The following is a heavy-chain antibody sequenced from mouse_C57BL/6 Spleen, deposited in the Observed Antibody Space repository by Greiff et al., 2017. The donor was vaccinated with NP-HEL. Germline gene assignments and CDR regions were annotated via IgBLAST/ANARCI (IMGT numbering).Heavy chain of an antibody. CDR1: GYTFTDYE. CDR3: TTMITTREYYAMDY. Sequence: QVHVKQSGAELVRPGASVTLSCKASGYTFTDYEMHWVKQTPVHGLEWIGAIDPETGGTAYNQKFKGKAILTADKSSSTAYMELRSLTSEDSAVYYCTTMITTREYYAMDYWGQGTSVTVSS. V-gene: IGHV1-15*01. CDR2: IDPETGGT. J-gene: IGHJ4*01. D-gene: IGHD2-4*01.